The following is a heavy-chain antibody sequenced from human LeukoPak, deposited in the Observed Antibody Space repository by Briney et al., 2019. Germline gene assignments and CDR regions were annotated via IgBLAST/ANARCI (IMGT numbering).Heavy chain of an antibody. V-gene: IGHV3-74*01. CDR3: ARGYGDWFDP. D-gene: IGHD3-10*01. CDR1: GFTFSSYW. J-gene: IGHJ5*02. Sequence: GGSLRLSCAASGFTFSSYWMHWVRQAPGKGLVWVSRINSDGSSTYYADSVKGRFSISRDNAKNTLYLQMNSLRAEDTAVYNCARGYGDWFDPWGQGTLVTVSS. CDR2: INSDGSST.